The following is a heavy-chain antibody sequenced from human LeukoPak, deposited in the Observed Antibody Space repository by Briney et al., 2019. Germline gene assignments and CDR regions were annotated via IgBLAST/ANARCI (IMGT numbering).Heavy chain of an antibody. J-gene: IGHJ4*02. D-gene: IGHD6-13*01. V-gene: IGHV1-18*01. CDR3: ARSQQLVTSFSSDFDY. CDR2: ISAYNGNT. CDR1: GYTFTSYG. Sequence: ASVKVSCKASGYTFTSYGISWVRQAPGQGLEWMGWISAYNGNTNYAQKLQGRVTMTTDTSTSTAYMELRSLRSDDTAVYYCARSQQLVTSFSSDFDYWGQGTLVTVSS.